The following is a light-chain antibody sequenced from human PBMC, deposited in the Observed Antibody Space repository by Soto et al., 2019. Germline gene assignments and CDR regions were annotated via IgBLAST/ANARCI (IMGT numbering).Light chain of an antibody. CDR1: SSNIGSDA. J-gene: IGLJ1*01. Sequence: QSALTQPPSASGTPGQRVTISCSGSSSNIGSDAVSWYQQLPGTAPKLLIYSNNQRPSGVPDRFSGSKSGTSASLAISGLQSEDEADYYCAAWDDSLNGQLFGTGTKVTVL. CDR2: SNN. CDR3: AAWDDSLNGQL. V-gene: IGLV1-44*01.